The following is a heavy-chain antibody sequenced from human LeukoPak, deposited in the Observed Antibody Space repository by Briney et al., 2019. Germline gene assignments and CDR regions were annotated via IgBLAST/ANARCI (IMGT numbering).Heavy chain of an antibody. CDR1: GFTFSSYA. CDR3: AKVGVLLWFGESTGYFDY. CDR2: ISGSGGST. Sequence: QPGGSLRLSCAASGFTFSSYAMSWVRQAPGKGLEWVSAISGSGGSTYYADSVKGRFTISRDNSKNTLYLQMNSLRAEDTAVYYYAKVGVLLWFGESTGYFDYWGQGTLVTVSS. V-gene: IGHV3-23*01. D-gene: IGHD3-10*01. J-gene: IGHJ4*02.